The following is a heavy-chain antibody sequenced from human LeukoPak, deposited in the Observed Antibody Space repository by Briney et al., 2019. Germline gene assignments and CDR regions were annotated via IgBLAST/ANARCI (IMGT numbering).Heavy chain of an antibody. CDR3: ARGSPRYCSGGSCLTY. Sequence: ASVKVSCKASGYTFTSYAMHWVRQAPGQRLEWMGWINAGNGNTKYSQKFQGRVTITRDTSASTAYMGLSSLRSEDTAVYYCARGSPRYCSGGSCLTYWGQGTLVTVSS. CDR2: INAGNGNT. D-gene: IGHD2-15*01. V-gene: IGHV1-3*01. CDR1: GYTFTSYA. J-gene: IGHJ4*02.